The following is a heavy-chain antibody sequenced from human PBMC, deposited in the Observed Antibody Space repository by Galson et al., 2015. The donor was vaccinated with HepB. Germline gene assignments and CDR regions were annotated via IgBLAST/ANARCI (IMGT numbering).Heavy chain of an antibody. Sequence: QSGAEVKKPGASVKVSCKASGYTFSTYSITWVRQAPGQGIEWMGIINPRGYGTSYAQKFQGRVTMTRDTSTSTVYMEVSSLTSEDTAVFYCASQSSLGYIDYWGQGTLVTVSS. V-gene: IGHV1-46*01. CDR2: INPRGYGT. CDR3: ASQSSLGYIDY. CDR1: GYTFSTYS. J-gene: IGHJ4*02. D-gene: IGHD7-27*01.